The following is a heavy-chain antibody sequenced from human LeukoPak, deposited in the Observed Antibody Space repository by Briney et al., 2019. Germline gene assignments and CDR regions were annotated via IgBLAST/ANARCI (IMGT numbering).Heavy chain of an antibody. J-gene: IGHJ4*02. CDR1: GYTFTSYD. CDR3: ARATYGSGSYVDY. V-gene: IGHV1-8*03. D-gene: IGHD3-10*01. CDR2: MNPNSGNT. Sequence: ASVKVSCKASGYTFTSYDINWVRQATGQGLEWMGWMNPNSGNTGYAQKFQGRVTITRNTSISTAYMELSSLRSEDTAVYYCARATYGSGSYVDYWGQGTLVTVSS.